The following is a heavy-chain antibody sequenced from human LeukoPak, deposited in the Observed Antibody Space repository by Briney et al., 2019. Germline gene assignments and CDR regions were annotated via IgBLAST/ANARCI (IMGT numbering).Heavy chain of an antibody. CDR1: GGSISSGSYY. J-gene: IGHJ6*03. V-gene: IGHV4-61*02. Sequence: SETLSLTCTVSGGSISSGSYYWSWIRQPAGEGLEWIGRIYTSGSTNYNPSLKSRVTISVDTSKNQFSLKLSSVTAADTAVYYCAREVVVPYYYYYYMDVWGKGTTVTVSS. CDR2: IYTSGST. CDR3: AREVVVPYYYYYYMDV. D-gene: IGHD2-2*01.